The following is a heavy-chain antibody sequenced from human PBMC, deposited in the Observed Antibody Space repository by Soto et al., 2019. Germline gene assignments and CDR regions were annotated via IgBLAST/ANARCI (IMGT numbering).Heavy chain of an antibody. CDR1: GGSISSGGYY. V-gene: IGHV4-31*03. D-gene: IGHD3-10*01. Sequence: SETLSLTCTVSGGSISSGGYYWSWIRQHPGKGLEWIGYIYYSGSTYYNPSLKSRVTISVDTSKNQFSLKLSSVTAADTAVYYRAMRNGLLWFGELLDWGQGTLVTVSS. J-gene: IGHJ4*02. CDR3: AMRNGLLWFGELLD. CDR2: IYYSGST.